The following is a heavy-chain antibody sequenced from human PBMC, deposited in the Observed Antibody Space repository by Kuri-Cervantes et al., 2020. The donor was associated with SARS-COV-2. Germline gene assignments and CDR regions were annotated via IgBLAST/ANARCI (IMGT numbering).Heavy chain of an antibody. CDR3: ARGVLSSSSWTYYYYYYMDV. Sequence: ASVKVSCKASGYTFTSYGISWVRQAPGQGLEWMGWISAYNGNTNYAQKFQGRVTITTDESTSTAYMELSSLRSEDTAVYYCARGVLSSSSWTYYYYYYMDVWGKGTTVTVSS. CDR2: ISAYNGNT. D-gene: IGHD6-13*01. V-gene: IGHV1-18*01. J-gene: IGHJ6*03. CDR1: GYTFTSYG.